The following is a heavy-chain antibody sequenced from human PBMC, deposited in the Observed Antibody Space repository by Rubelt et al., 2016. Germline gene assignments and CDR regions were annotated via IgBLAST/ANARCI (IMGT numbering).Heavy chain of an antibody. CDR3: ARDVRWSWHFDL. CDR1: SFSISSVQY. V-gene: IGHV4-38-2*02. Sequence: QVQLQESGPGLVKPSETLSLTCTVSSFSISSVQYCGWIRQPPGKGLKWFGSISHSGSASYNPSLKSQVTISVDPSENQFSRRWISVTAADTAVYYCARDVRWSWHFDLWGRGTLVTVSS. J-gene: IGHJ2*01. D-gene: IGHD4-23*01. CDR2: ISHSGSA.